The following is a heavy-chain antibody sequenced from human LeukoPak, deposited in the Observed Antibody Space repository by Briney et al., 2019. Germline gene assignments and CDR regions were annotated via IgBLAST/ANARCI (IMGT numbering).Heavy chain of an antibody. CDR2: VYYSGST. CDR1: GGSISSSSYY. CDR3: ARLGGRELRNWFDP. V-gene: IGHV4-39*01. D-gene: IGHD1-26*01. J-gene: IGHJ5*02. Sequence: SETLSLTCTVSGGSISSSSYYWGWIRQPPGKGLEWIGSVYYSGSTYYNPSLKSRVTISVDTSKNQFSLKLSSVTAADTAVYYCARLGGRELRNWFDPWGQGTLVTVSS.